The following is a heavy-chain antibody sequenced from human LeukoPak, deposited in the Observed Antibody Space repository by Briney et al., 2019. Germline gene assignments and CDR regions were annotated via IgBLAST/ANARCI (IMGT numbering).Heavy chain of an antibody. Sequence: ASAKVSCKASGYTFTGYFIHWVRQATGQGLEWMGWMNPNSGNTGYAQKFQGRVTMTRNTSISTAYMELSSLRSEDTAVYYCARGIRSSGYLGYYYYYMDVWGKGTTVTISS. D-gene: IGHD3-22*01. CDR2: MNPNSGNT. CDR1: GYTFTGYF. V-gene: IGHV1-8*02. J-gene: IGHJ6*03. CDR3: ARGIRSSGYLGYYYYYMDV.